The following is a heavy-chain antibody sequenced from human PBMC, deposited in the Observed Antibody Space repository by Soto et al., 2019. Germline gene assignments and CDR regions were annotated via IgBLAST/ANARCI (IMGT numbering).Heavy chain of an antibody. D-gene: IGHD6-19*01. Sequence: QLQESGPGLVKSSETLSLTCSVSGDSIKNHYWSWVRQSPGRGLEWIAYIFASGSANINPSLNHPVPTTPDTAKNPFSLKLTSVTPADTAVYFCAKGESSGLPRGLFKIWGQGAPVPGSS. V-gene: IGHV4-4*08. CDR2: IFASGSA. CDR1: GDSIKNHY. J-gene: IGHJ3*02. CDR3: AKGESSGLPRGLFKI.